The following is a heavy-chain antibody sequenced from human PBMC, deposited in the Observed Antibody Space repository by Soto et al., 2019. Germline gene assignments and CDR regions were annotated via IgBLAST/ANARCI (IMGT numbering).Heavy chain of an antibody. V-gene: IGHV4-59*08. CDR3: ARHALSFGGVIALDY. CDR1: GGSISSYY. Sequence: HVQLQESGPGLVKPSETLSLTCAVSGGSISSYYWSWIRQPPGKGLEWIGYIYYSGSTNYNPSLKSRVTISVDTSKNQFSLKLSSVTAADTAVYYCARHALSFGGVIALDYWGQGTLVTVSS. J-gene: IGHJ4*02. CDR2: IYYSGST. D-gene: IGHD3-16*02.